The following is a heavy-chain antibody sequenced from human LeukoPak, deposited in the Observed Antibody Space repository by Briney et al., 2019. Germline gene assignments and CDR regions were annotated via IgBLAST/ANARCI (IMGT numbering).Heavy chain of an antibody. CDR1: GFTFSDYH. J-gene: IGHJ6*02. D-gene: IGHD6-13*01. CDR2: ISSSGSTI. Sequence: GGSLRLSCAASGFTFSDYHMSWIRQAPGKGLEWVSYISSSGSTIYYADSVKGRFTISRDNSKNTLFLQMNSLRAEDTAVYCCAASPDSSSLYYYGMGVWGQGTTVTVFS. CDR3: AASPDSSSLYYYGMGV. V-gene: IGHV3-11*01.